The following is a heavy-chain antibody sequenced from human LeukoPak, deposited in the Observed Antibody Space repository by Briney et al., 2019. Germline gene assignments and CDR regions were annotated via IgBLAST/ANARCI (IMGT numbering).Heavy chain of an antibody. D-gene: IGHD3-3*01. V-gene: IGHV4-34*01. CDR2: INHSGST. CDR3: ARGLNPKGFWSGYLGFYFDY. J-gene: IGHJ4*02. Sequence: KPSETLSLTCAVYGGSFSGYYWGWIRQPPGKGLEWIGEINHSGSTNYNPSLKSRVTISVDTSKNQFSLKLSSVTAADTAVYYCARGLNPKGFWSGYLGFYFDYWGQGTLVTVSS. CDR1: GGSFSGYY.